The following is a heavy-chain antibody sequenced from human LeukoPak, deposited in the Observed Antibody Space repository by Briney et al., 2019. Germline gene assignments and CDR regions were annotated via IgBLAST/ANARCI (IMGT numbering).Heavy chain of an antibody. V-gene: IGHV4-59*08. J-gene: IGHJ4*02. Sequence: KPSETLSLTCTVSGDSISDYYWSWIRQPPGKGLEWIGYIYYSGTTNYNPSLKSRVTISVDTSKNQFSLKLSSVTAADTAVYYCARGREYYDSSGYYSVPFDYWGQGTLVTVSS. CDR2: IYYSGTT. D-gene: IGHD3-22*01. CDR1: GDSISDYY. CDR3: ARGREYYDSSGYYSVPFDY.